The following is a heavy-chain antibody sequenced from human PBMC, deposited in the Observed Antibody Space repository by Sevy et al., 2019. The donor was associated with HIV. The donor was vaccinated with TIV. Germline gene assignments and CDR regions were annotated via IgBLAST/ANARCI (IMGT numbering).Heavy chain of an antibody. Sequence: SETLSLTCTVSGGSISSYYWSWIRQPPGKGLEWIGYIYNSGSTNYNPSLKSRVTISVDTSKNKFSLRLSSVTAADTAVYYWASGGRHYYDSSGYYEFGTFDYWGQGALVTVSS. J-gene: IGHJ4*02. CDR1: GGSISSYY. CDR2: IYNSGST. V-gene: IGHV4-59*01. CDR3: ASGGRHYYDSSGYYEFGTFDY. D-gene: IGHD3-22*01.